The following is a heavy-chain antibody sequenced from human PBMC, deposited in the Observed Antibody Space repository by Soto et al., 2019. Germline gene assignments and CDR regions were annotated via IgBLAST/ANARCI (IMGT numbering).Heavy chain of an antibody. J-gene: IGHJ1*01. D-gene: IGHD6-13*01. CDR1: GFTFSSYG. CDR2: IWYDGSNK. Sequence: GASLRLSCAASGFTFSSYGMHWVRQAPGKGLEWVAVIWYDGSNKYYADSVKGRFTISRDNSKNTLYLQMNSLRAEDTAVYYCASDIAAAGTFSEYFQHWGQGTLVTVSS. CDR3: ASDIAAAGTFSEYFQH. V-gene: IGHV3-33*01.